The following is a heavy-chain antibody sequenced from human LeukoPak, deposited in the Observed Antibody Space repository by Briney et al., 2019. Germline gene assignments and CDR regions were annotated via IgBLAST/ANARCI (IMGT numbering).Heavy chain of an antibody. CDR3: ARDRPPGYCSSTSCYEFDY. CDR1: GFTFDDYG. D-gene: IGHD2-2*01. CDR2: INWNGGST. J-gene: IGHJ4*02. V-gene: IGHV3-20*04. Sequence: GGSLRLSCAASGFTFDDYGMSWVRQAPGNGLEWVSGINWNGGSTGYADSVKGRFTISRDNAKNSLYLQMNSLRAEDTALYYCARDRPPGYCSSTSCYEFDYWGQGTLVTVSS.